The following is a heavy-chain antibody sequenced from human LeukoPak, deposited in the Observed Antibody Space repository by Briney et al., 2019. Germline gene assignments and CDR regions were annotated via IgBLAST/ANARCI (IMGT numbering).Heavy chain of an antibody. D-gene: IGHD4-17*01. Sequence: GGSLRLSCGASGFTFDTYEMNWVRQAPGKGLEWLAPISSRSRGIYYADSVKGRFTISRDNAKNSLYLQMNSLRAEDTALYYCARDDSTVTRFDYWGQGTLVTVSS. V-gene: IGHV3-48*03. CDR1: GFTFDTYE. CDR2: ISSRSRGI. J-gene: IGHJ4*02. CDR3: ARDDSTVTRFDY.